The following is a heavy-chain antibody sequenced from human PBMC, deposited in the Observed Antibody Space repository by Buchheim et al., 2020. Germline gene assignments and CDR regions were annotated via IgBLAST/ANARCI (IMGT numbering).Heavy chain of an antibody. CDR1: ADSFSSYY. D-gene: IGHD3-22*01. J-gene: IGHJ4*02. V-gene: IGHV4-59*01. Sequence: QVLVQESGPGLVQPSETLFLTCSVSADSFSSYYWSWIRQPPGKGLEWIGYTSYSGSSNYNPSLRSRVTISVDTSKSQFSLKVTSVSTADTAMYYCARQQWFNRPFDLWGQGTL. CDR3: ARQQWFNRPFDL. CDR2: TSYSGSS.